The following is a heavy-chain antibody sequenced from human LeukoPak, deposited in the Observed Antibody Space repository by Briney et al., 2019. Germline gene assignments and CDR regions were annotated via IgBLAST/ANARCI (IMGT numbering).Heavy chain of an antibody. Sequence: SETLSLTCTVSGGSISSYYWSWIRQPPGKGLEWIGYIYTSGSTNYNPSLKSRVTISVDTSKNQFSLKLSSVTAADTAAYYCARERSVGNWFDPWGQGTLVTVSS. V-gene: IGHV4-4*09. CDR2: IYTSGST. D-gene: IGHD5/OR15-5a*01. CDR1: GGSISSYY. CDR3: ARERSVGNWFDP. J-gene: IGHJ5*02.